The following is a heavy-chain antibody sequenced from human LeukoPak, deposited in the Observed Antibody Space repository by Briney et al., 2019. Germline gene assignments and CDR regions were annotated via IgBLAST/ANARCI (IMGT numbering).Heavy chain of an antibody. J-gene: IGHJ4*02. Sequence: AETLSLTCTVSGGSISSSSYYWGWIRQPPGKGLEWIGSIYYSGSTYYNPSLKSRVTISVDTSKNQFSLKLSSVTAADTAVYYCARLDGYTYWGQGTLVTVSS. CDR2: IYYSGST. CDR3: ARLDGYTY. CDR1: GGSISSSSYY. D-gene: IGHD5-24*01. V-gene: IGHV4-39*01.